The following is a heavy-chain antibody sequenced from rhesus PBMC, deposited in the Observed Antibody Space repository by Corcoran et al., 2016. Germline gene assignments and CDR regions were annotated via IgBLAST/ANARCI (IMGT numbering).Heavy chain of an antibody. D-gene: IGHD4-35*01. V-gene: IGHV4-169*02. CDR2: IYGSGSST. J-gene: IGHJ4*01. Sequence: QLQLQESGPGLVKPSETLSVTCAVSGGSISSSYWSWIRQAPGKGLDWIGDIYGSGSSTNYNPSLKSRVTLSVDTSKNQLSLKLSSVTTADTAVYYCARDDYGNSDYWGQGVLVTVSS. CDR3: ARDDYGNSDY. CDR1: GGSISSSY.